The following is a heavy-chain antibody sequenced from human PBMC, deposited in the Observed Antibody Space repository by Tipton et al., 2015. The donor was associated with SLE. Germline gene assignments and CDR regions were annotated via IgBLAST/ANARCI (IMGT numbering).Heavy chain of an antibody. CDR1: GGSISSYY. CDR3: AGDLDYYGSGSYLGAFDI. Sequence: TLSLTCTVSGGSISSYYWSWIRQPPGKGLEWIGYIYYSGSTNYNPSLKSRVTISVDTSKNQFSLKLSSVTAADTAVYYCAGDLDYYGSGSYLGAFDIWGQGTMVTVSS. J-gene: IGHJ3*02. CDR2: IYYSGST. D-gene: IGHD3-10*01. V-gene: IGHV4-59*08.